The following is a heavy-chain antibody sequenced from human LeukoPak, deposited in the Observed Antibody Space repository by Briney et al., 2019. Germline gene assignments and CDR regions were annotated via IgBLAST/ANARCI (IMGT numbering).Heavy chain of an antibody. J-gene: IGHJ4*02. CDR1: GYTFTGEY. CDR3: ARDTALWRGYYIDY. Sequence: ASVTFSCKASGYTFTGEYMHWVRQAPGQGLEWMGWSKPNSGGTNYTKKFQGRVTMTRDTSISKAYMELSRLRSDDTALYYCARDTALWRGYYIDYGGQGTLVTVSS. V-gene: IGHV1-2*02. D-gene: IGHD3-3*01. CDR2: SKPNSGGT.